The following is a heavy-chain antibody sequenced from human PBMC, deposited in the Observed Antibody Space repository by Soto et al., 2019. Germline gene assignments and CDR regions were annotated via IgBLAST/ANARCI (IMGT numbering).Heavy chain of an antibody. CDR1: GYTFTGYY. CDR3: ARVAAAAGNPFDI. CDR2: INLNSGGT. J-gene: IGHJ3*02. D-gene: IGHD6-13*01. Sequence: ASVKVSCKASGYTFTGYYMHWVRQAPGQGLEWMGWINLNSGGTNYAQKFQGWVTMTRDTSISTAYMELSRLRSDDTAVYYCARVAAAAGNPFDIWGQGTMVTVSS. V-gene: IGHV1-2*04.